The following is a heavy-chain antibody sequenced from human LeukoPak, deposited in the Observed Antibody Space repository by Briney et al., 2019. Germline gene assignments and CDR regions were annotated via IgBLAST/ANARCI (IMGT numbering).Heavy chain of an antibody. CDR1: GFTFTNYA. CDR3: AKEQTSSGFFDY. V-gene: IGHV3-23*01. Sequence: GGSLGLSCAASGFTFTNYAMSWVRQAPGKGLEWVSAISGSGTRTYYADSVKGRFTISRDNSKNTLYLQMNSLRAEDRAVYYCAKEQTSSGFFDYWGQGTLVTVSS. J-gene: IGHJ4*02. D-gene: IGHD2-2*01. CDR2: ISGSGTRT.